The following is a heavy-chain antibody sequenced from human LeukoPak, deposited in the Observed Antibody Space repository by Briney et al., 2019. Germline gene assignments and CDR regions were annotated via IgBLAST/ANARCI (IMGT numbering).Heavy chain of an antibody. Sequence: SETLSLTCIVSGGSIDSYYWTWLRQPPGKGLEWIAYIFYSASTNYNPSLKSRATITVDTSKNQFSLNLRSVTAADMAVYYCARGRTSGGYPHFDYWGQGIQLTVSS. D-gene: IGHD6-19*01. CDR1: GGSIDSYY. V-gene: IGHV4-59*01. CDR2: IFYSAST. CDR3: ARGRTSGGYPHFDY. J-gene: IGHJ4*02.